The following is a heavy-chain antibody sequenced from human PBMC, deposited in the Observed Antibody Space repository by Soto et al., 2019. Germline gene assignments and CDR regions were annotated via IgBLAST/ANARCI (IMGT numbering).Heavy chain of an antibody. CDR3: VRDFGYSSSWYPFDY. V-gene: IGHV1-3*01. CDR1: GYTFTNYA. Sequence: ASVKVSCKASGYTFTNYAIHWVRQAPGHRLEWMGWINAGNGKTKYSQNLQGRVTISRDTSASTASLELRSLRSEDTGVYYCVRDFGYSSSWYPFDYWGQGTLVTV. CDR2: INAGNGKT. J-gene: IGHJ4*02. D-gene: IGHD2-2*03.